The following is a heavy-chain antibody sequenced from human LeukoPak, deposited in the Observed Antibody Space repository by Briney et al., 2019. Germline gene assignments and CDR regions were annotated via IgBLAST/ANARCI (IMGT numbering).Heavy chain of an antibody. Sequence: GGSLRLSCVASGFTLRSYDMHWVRQATGKGLEWVSTIGTVGDTYYSGSVKGRFTISRENAKNSLYLQMNSLRAGDTAVYYCARGGLARRYYYYMDVWGKGTTVTVSS. CDR1: GFTLRSYD. J-gene: IGHJ6*03. V-gene: IGHV3-13*01. CDR2: IGTVGDT. D-gene: IGHD6-6*01. CDR3: ARGGLARRYYYYMDV.